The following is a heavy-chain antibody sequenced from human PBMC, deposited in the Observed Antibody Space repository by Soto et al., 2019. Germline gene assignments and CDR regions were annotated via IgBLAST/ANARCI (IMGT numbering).Heavy chain of an antibody. V-gene: IGHV4-4*07. CDR1: GGAINSYD. J-gene: IGHJ6*02. Sequence: SDTLSLACTVSGGAINSYDGIWIRHPTGKGREWIGRIYTSGSTNYNPSLKSRVTMSVDTSKNQFSLKLSSVTAADTAVYYCAREKGYYDFWSGKPYYYYGMDVWGQGTTVTVSS. CDR2: IYTSGST. D-gene: IGHD3-3*01. CDR3: AREKGYYDFWSGKPYYYYGMDV.